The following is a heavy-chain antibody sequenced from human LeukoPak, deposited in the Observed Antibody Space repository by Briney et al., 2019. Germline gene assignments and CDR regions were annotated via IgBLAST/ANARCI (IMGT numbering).Heavy chain of an antibody. CDR2: ISDSGGST. V-gene: IGHV3-23*01. CDR1: GFTFSSYA. Sequence: GGSLRLSCAGSGFTFSSYAMTWVRQAPGKGLERVSGISDSGGSTFTADSVKGRFTISRDNSKNTLYLQMNSLRAEDTAVYYCTKVRVATKLTTELDYWGQGTLVTVSS. J-gene: IGHJ4*02. D-gene: IGHD4-17*01. CDR3: TKVRVATKLTTELDY.